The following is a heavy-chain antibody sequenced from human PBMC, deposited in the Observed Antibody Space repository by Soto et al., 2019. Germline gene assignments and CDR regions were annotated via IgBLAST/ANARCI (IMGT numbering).Heavy chain of an antibody. CDR3: ARGPGSWYYYYMDV. J-gene: IGHJ6*03. CDR2: MNPNSGNT. CDR1: GYTFTSYD. Sequence: QVQLVQSGAEVKKPGASVKISCKASGYTFTSYDINWVRQATGQGLEWMGWMNPNSGNTGYAQKFQGRVTMTRITSISTAYMELSSLRSEDTAVYYCARGPGSWYYYYMDVWDKGTTVTVSS. V-gene: IGHV1-8*01. D-gene: IGHD6-13*01.